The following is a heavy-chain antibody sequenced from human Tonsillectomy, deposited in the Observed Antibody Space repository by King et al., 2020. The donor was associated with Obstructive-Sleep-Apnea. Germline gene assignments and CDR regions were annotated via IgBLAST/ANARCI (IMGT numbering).Heavy chain of an antibody. CDR2: ITTISHYI. CDR3: TSALGSRALRDNWFDL. D-gene: IGHD3-10*01. J-gene: IGHJ5*02. CDR1: GFIFSDYD. Sequence: VQLVESGGGLVKPGGSLRISCAASGFIFSDYDMNWVRRAPGKGLEWVSSITTISHYIYYADSVKGRFTISRDNANNLVYLQMSSLRAEDTAMYYCTSALGSRALRDNWFDLWGQGTLVTVSS. V-gene: IGHV3-21*01.